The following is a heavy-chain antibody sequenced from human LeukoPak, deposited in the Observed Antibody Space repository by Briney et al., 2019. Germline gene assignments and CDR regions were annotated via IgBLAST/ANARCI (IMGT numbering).Heavy chain of an antibody. V-gene: IGHV7-4-1*01. CDR3: VRARRGTVAGLDY. D-gene: IGHD6-19*01. CDR2: INTNTGDP. J-gene: IGHJ4*02. CDR1: GFTFNDYV. Sequence: GASVKVSCKTFGFTFNDYVMNCVRQVPGQGLQWMGGINTNTGDPTYAQGFRGRFFFSLDSSLTTTYLQISTLEPGDTAVYYCVRARRGTVAGLDYWGQGTLVTVSS.